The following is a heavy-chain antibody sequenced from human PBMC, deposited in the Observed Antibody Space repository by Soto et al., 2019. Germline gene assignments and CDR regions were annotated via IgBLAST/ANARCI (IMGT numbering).Heavy chain of an antibody. CDR3: AVGHGGGYFEP. CDR2: INPNSGGT. J-gene: IGHJ5*02. V-gene: IGHV1-2*04. D-gene: IGHD3-16*01. CDR1: GYTFTAYY. Sequence: GASVKVSCKASGYTFTAYYMHWVRQVPGQGFEWMGWINPNSGGTNYAQKFQGCVTMTRDTSISTAYMELSSLKSEDTAVYYCAVGHGGGYFEPSGEGPMGTVSS.